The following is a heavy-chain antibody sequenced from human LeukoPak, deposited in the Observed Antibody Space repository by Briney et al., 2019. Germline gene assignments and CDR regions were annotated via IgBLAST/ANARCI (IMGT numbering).Heavy chain of an antibody. CDR2: INPNSGGT. CDR3: ARDTTGTTGQEDAFDI. J-gene: IGHJ3*02. V-gene: IGHV1-2*02. Sequence: ASVKVSCKASGYTFTGYYMHWVRQAPGQGLEWMGWINPNSGGTNYAQKFQGRVTMTRDTSTSTVCMELSSLRSEDTAVYYCARDTTGTTGQEDAFDIWGQGTMVTVSS. D-gene: IGHD1-1*01. CDR1: GYTFTGYY.